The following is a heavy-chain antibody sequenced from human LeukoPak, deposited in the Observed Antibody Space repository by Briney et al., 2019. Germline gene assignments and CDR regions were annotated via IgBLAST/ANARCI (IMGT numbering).Heavy chain of an antibody. V-gene: IGHV4-4*07. J-gene: IGHJ4*02. CDR2: IHSSGST. D-gene: IGHD5-18*01. CDR3: ARDGLYSNGYSYFDF. Sequence: PSETLSLTCTVSGVSISTYHWSWIRQPAGKGLEWIGRIHSSGSTNYDPSLKSRVTMSIDTSKNQFSLKVTSVTAADTAAYYCARDGLYSNGYSYFDFWGQGTLVTVSS. CDR1: GVSISTYH.